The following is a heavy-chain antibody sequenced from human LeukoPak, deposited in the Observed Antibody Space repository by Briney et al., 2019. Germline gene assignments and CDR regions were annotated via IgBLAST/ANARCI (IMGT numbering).Heavy chain of an antibody. CDR1: GFTFSSYG. J-gene: IGHJ4*02. Sequence: SGGSLRLSCTASGFTFSSYGMHWVRQAPGKGLEWVAIVWNDGSNKYYADSVKGRFTISRDNSKNTLYLQMNSLRAEDTAVYYCARALYSSSWYYFDYWGQGTLVTVSS. CDR2: VWNDGSNK. V-gene: IGHV3-33*01. CDR3: ARALYSSSWYYFDY. D-gene: IGHD6-13*01.